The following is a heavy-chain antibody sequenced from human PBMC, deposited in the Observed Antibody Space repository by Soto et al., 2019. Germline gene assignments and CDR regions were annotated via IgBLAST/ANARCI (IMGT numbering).Heavy chain of an antibody. Sequence: QVQLEQSGPEVKRPGTSVKVSCKASGGAFGRYSVSWVRQAPGQGLEWIGGVIPVFNTSKYSLKFQGRVAIFADLSTSSVFMELRSLRSEDTALYYCARGDEMTAVTIFEYWGQGTLVTVSS. J-gene: IGHJ4*02. D-gene: IGHD4-17*01. CDR2: VIPVFNTS. CDR1: GGAFGRYS. CDR3: ARGDEMTAVTIFEY. V-gene: IGHV1-69*01.